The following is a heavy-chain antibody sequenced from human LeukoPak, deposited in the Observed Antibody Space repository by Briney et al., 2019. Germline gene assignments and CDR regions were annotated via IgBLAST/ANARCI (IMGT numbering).Heavy chain of an antibody. Sequence: GGSLRLSCAASGSTFIDYDMHWVRQVIGKGQEWVSAIGIRGDTHYSGSVKGRFTISRENAESSLYLQMNSLRAEDTAVYYCARGGIQVSGIDEFDYWGQGTLVTVSS. V-gene: IGHV3-13*01. CDR2: IGIRGDT. D-gene: IGHD6-19*01. CDR3: ARGGIQVSGIDEFDY. J-gene: IGHJ4*02. CDR1: GSTFIDYD.